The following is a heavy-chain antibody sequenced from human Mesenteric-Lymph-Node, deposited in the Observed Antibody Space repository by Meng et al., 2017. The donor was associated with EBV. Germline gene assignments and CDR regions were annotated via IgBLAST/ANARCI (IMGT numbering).Heavy chain of an antibody. CDR1: GGSFSGYY. J-gene: IGHJ4*02. D-gene: IGHD3-10*01. Sequence: HVQQWGAGLLKPSETLSLTCAVYGGSFSGYYWSWIRQPPGKGLEWIGEINHSGSTNYNPSLKSRVTISVDTSKNQFSLKRSSVTAADTAVYYCARFGAILRGFDYWGQGTLVTVSS. CDR3: ARFGAILRGFDY. CDR2: INHSGST. V-gene: IGHV4-34*01.